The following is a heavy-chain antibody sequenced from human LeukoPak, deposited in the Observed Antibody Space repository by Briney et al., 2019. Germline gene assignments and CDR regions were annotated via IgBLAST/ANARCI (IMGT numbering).Heavy chain of an antibody. CDR1: AFTFNDYA. CDR2: INWNSNSI. Sequence: PGGSLRLSCAASAFTFNDYAMHWVRQAPGEGLEWVSGINWNSNSIGYADSVKGRFTISRDNAKNSLYLQMNSLRAEDTAFYYCAKGLGKSSGWATLDYWGQGTLVTVSS. CDR3: AKGLGKSSGWATLDY. V-gene: IGHV3-9*01. D-gene: IGHD6-19*01. J-gene: IGHJ4*02.